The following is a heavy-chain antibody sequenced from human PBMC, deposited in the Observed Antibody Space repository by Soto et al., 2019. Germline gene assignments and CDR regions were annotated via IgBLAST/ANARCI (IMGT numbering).Heavy chain of an antibody. V-gene: IGHV3-15*01. D-gene: IGHD1-1*01. Sequence: GGSLRLSCAASGFTFSNAWMSWVRQAPGKGLEWVGRIKSKTDGGTTDYAAPVKGRFTISRDDSKNTLYLQMNSLKTEDTAVYYCTTASTGXTRWDYYYYGMDVWGQGTTVTVSS. CDR2: IKSKTDGGTT. CDR1: GFTFSNAW. CDR3: TTASTGXTRWDYYYYGMDV. J-gene: IGHJ6*02.